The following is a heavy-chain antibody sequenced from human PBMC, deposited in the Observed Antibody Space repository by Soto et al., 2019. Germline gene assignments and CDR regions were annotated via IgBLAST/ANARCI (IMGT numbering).Heavy chain of an antibody. CDR2: IKSKTDGGTT. CDR1: GFTFSNAW. CDR3: TTDLGYSSGWPDY. J-gene: IGHJ4*02. D-gene: IGHD6-19*01. Sequence: GSLRLSCAASGFTFSNAWMNWVRQAPGKGLEWVGRIKSKTDGGTTDYAAPVKGRFTISRDDSKNTLYLQMNSLKTEDTAVYYCTTDLGYSSGWPDYWGQGTLVTVSS. V-gene: IGHV3-15*07.